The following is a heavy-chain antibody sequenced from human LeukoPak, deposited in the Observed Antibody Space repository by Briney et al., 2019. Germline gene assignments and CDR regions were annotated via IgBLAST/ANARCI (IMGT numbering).Heavy chain of an antibody. Sequence: GGSLRLSCAAYGFTFSSYGMHWVRQAPGKGLEWVAVISYDGSNKYYADSVKGRFTISRDNSKNTLYLQMNSLRAEDTAVYYCARDAPRGGFDYWGQGTLVTVSS. J-gene: IGHJ4*02. CDR2: ISYDGSNK. V-gene: IGHV3-30*03. CDR1: GFTFSSYG. CDR3: ARDAPRGGFDY. D-gene: IGHD3-10*01.